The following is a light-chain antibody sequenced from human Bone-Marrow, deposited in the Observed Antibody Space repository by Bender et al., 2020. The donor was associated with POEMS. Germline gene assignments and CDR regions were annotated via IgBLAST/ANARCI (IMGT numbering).Light chain of an antibody. Sequence: QSALTQPASVSGSPGQSITISCTGTSSDVGSYNLVSWYQQHPGKAPKLMIYEGNKRPSGVSDRFSGSMSGNTASLTISGLQAEDEADYYCSSYTIRNTLVFGGGTKLTVL. CDR2: EGN. V-gene: IGLV2-14*02. J-gene: IGLJ3*02. CDR3: SSYTIRNTLV. CDR1: SSDVGSYNL.